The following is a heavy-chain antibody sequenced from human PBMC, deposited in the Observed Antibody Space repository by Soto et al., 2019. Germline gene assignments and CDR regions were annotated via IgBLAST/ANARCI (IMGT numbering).Heavy chain of an antibody. CDR3: ARDLSDTAMVVDY. V-gene: IGHV1-18*01. D-gene: IGHD5-18*01. J-gene: IGHJ4*02. Sequence: ASVKVSCKASGCTFTGYYMHWVRQAPGQGLEWMGWISAYNGNTNYAQKLQGRVTMTTDTSTSTAYTELRSLRSDDTAVYYCARDLSDTAMVVDYWGQGTLVTVSS. CDR2: ISAYNGNT. CDR1: GCTFTGYY.